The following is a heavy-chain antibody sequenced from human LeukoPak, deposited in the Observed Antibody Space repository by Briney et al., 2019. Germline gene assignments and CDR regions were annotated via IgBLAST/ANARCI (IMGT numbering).Heavy chain of an antibody. CDR3: ARDRYRSGCMDV. CDR2: INSDGSST. J-gene: IGHJ6*02. V-gene: IGHV3-74*01. CDR1: GFTFSSYW. D-gene: IGHD6-19*01. Sequence: GGSLGLSCAASGFTFSSYWMHWVRQAPGKGLVWVSRINSDGSSTSYADSVRGRFTISRDNSKNTLYLQMNTLRAEDTAIYYCARDRYRSGCMDVWGQGTTVTVS.